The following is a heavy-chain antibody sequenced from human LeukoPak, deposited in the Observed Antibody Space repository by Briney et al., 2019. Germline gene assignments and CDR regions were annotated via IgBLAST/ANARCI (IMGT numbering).Heavy chain of an antibody. Sequence: SQTLSLTCTVSGDSISSGDCYWSWIRQPAGKGLEWIGRISSSGSTNYNPSLKSRVTISVDTSKNQFSLKLSSVTAADTAVYYCARERGYYDYWGQGTLVTVSS. J-gene: IGHJ4*02. CDR2: ISSSGST. V-gene: IGHV4-61*02. CDR1: GDSISSGDCY. CDR3: ARERGYYDY.